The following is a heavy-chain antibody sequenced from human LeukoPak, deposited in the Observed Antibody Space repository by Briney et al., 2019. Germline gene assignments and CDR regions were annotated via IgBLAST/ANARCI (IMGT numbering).Heavy chain of an antibody. CDR3: AKGSVYDFWSGYSRHLNY. D-gene: IGHD3-3*01. CDR2: ISGSGGST. J-gene: IGHJ4*02. CDR1: GFSFSSYA. V-gene: IGHV3-23*01. Sequence: GGSLRLSCVASGFSFSSYAMSWVRQAPGKGLEWVSAISGSGGSTYYADSVKGRFTISRDNSKNTLYLQMNSLRAEDTAVYYCAKGSVYDFWSGYSRHLNYWGQGTLVTVSS.